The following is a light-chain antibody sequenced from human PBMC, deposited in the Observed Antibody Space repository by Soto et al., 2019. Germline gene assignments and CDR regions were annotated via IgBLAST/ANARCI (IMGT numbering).Light chain of an antibody. Sequence: DIQMTQSPSTLSASVGERVTITCRASQSISDWLAWYQQKPGKAPNLLIYDASNLQRRVPPRFSGRGSGTEFTLNISSLRPDDCATYYCQQYNSYPYTFGPGTKLEIK. CDR2: DAS. V-gene: IGKV1-5*01. CDR3: QQYNSYPYT. J-gene: IGKJ2*01. CDR1: QSISDW.